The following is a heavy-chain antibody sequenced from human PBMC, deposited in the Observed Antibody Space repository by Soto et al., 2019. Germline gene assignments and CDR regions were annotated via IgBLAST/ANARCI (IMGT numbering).Heavy chain of an antibody. J-gene: IGHJ5*02. CDR2: INHSGRT. V-gene: IGHV4-34*01. Sequence: SETLSLTCDAYGGSFSGYYWTWIRLPPGKGLEWIGEINHSGRTSCNPSLKSRVTISVDTSKNQFSLKLNSVTAADTAVYYCTRGGIGEGFSFDPWGQGTLVTVSS. D-gene: IGHD3-10*01. CDR3: TRGGIGEGFSFDP. CDR1: GGSFSGYY.